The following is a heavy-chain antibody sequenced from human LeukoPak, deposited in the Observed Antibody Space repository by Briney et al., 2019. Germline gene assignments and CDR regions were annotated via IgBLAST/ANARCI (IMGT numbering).Heavy chain of an antibody. CDR2: ISSSSSYI. CDR1: GFTFSSYS. Sequence: GGSLRLSCAASGFTFSSYSMNWVRQAPGKGLEWVSSISSSSSYIYYADSVKGRFTISRDNAKNSLYLQMNSLRAEDTAVYYCARDYDFWSGYYRREAPNDAFDIWGQGTMVTVSS. D-gene: IGHD3-3*01. V-gene: IGHV3-21*01. CDR3: ARDYDFWSGYYRREAPNDAFDI. J-gene: IGHJ3*02.